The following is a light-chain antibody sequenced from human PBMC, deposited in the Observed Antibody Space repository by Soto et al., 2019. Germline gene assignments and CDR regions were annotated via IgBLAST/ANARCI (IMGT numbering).Light chain of an antibody. CDR2: DVA. V-gene: IGLV2-14*03. J-gene: IGLJ1*01. CDR3: VSYTSSTTYG. CDR1: SSDVGGCNF. Sequence: QSVLTQPASVSDPPGQSITISCTATSSDVGGCNFVSWYQQHPGKPPKLISYDVANRPSGVSNRFSGSKSGSTASLIISRLQTEGEADYYCVSYTSSTTYGFGTGTKVTVL.